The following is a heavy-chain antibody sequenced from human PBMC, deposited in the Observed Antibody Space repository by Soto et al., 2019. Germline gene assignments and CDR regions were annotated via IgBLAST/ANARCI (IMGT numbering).Heavy chain of an antibody. V-gene: IGHV4-38-2*01. CDR3: ERVGPWVPYYYDSSPYTFENWFDP. D-gene: IGHD3-22*01. J-gene: IGHJ5*02. CDR1: GYSISSGFY. Sequence: SETLCLTCAASGYSISSGFYWGWLRQPPGKRLEWLGSIYHGGSTYYNPSLNSRVTLSIDMTNNHVSLILNSVTAADTAVYYCERVGPWVPYYYDSSPYTFENWFDPWGQGTPGTVSS. CDR2: IYHGGST.